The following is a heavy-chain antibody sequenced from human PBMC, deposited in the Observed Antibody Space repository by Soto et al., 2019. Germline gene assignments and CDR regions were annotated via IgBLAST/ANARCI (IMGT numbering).Heavy chain of an antibody. D-gene: IGHD5-12*01. CDR3: ARVPGLGDNWFDP. Sequence: QVQLQESGPGLVKSSQTLSLTCTVSGGSISSGDYYWSWIRQPPGKGLEWIGYIYYSGSTYYNPSLKSRVTISVDTSKNQFSLKLSSVTAADTAVYYCARVPGLGDNWFDPWGQGTLVTVSS. CDR1: GGSISSGDYY. J-gene: IGHJ5*02. V-gene: IGHV4-30-4*01. CDR2: IYYSGST.